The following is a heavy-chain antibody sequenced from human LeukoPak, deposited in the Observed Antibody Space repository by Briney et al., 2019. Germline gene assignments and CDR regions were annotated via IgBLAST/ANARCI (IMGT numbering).Heavy chain of an antibody. Sequence: SETLSLTCAVYGGSFSGYYWSWIRQPPGKGLEWSGEINHSGSTNYNPSLKSRVTISVDTSKNQFSLKLSSVTAADTAVYYCARIAQAYCGGDCYSPGFAGSYWGQGTLVTVSS. CDR3: ARIAQAYCGGDCYSPGFAGSY. J-gene: IGHJ4*02. V-gene: IGHV4-34*01. CDR2: INHSGST. CDR1: GGSFSGYY. D-gene: IGHD2-21*02.